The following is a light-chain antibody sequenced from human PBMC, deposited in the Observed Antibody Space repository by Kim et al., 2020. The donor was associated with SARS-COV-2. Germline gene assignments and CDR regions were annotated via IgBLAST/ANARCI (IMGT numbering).Light chain of an antibody. J-gene: IGKJ2*01. V-gene: IGKV1-39*01. Sequence: DIQMTQSPSSLSASVGDRVTITCRASQSISISLNWSQQKAGKAPKLLSYFASSLQSGVPSRFSGSGSGTDFTLSISSLQPEELETYYCQQSFNTPPTFGQGTKLEIK. CDR2: FAS. CDR1: QSISIS. CDR3: QQSFNTPPT.